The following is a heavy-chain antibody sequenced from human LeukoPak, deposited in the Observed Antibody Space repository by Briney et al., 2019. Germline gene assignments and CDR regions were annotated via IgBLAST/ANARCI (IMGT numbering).Heavy chain of an antibody. J-gene: IGHJ4*02. CDR1: GFTFSSYA. CDR2: VSNSGDYI. CDR3: ARALIGYYFDY. Sequence: GGSLRLSCAASGFTFSSYAMSWVRQAPGKGLEWVSSVSNSGDYIHYADSVKGRFTISRDNSKNSLYLQMNSLRAEDTAVYYCARALIGYYFDYWGQGTPVTVSS. D-gene: IGHD2-8*01. V-gene: IGHV3-21*06.